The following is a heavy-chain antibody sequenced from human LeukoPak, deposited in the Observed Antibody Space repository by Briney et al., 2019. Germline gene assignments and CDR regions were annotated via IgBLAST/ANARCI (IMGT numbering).Heavy chain of an antibody. CDR1: GFTVSSNY. D-gene: IGHD3-9*01. CDR3: ARSPYYDILTGLYYFDY. CDR2: IYSGGST. V-gene: IGHV3-66*01. Sequence: GGSLRLSCAASGFTVSSNYTSWVRQAPGKGLEWVSAIYSGGSTYYADSVKGRFAISRDNSKNTLYLQMNSLRAEDTAVYYCARSPYYDILTGLYYFDYWGQGTLVTVSS. J-gene: IGHJ4*02.